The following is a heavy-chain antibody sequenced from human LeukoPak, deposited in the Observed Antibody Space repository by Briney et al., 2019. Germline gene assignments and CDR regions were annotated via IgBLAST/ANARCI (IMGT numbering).Heavy chain of an antibody. CDR1: GYPFNKYW. V-gene: IGHV5-51*01. CDR2: TYPGDSHS. Sequence: GESLKISCTGSGYPFNKYWIAWVRQMPGKGLEWMGITYPGDSHSAYSPSFQGQVTFSADKSINTAYLQWSSLKASDTAMYFCARLSSSRDQRLDYWGQGTLVTVSS. J-gene: IGHJ4*02. CDR3: ARLSSSRDQRLDY. D-gene: IGHD6-13*01.